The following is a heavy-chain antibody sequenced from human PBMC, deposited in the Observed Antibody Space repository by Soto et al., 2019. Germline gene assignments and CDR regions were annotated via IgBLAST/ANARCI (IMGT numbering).Heavy chain of an antibody. J-gene: IGHJ4*02. CDR2: ISPMFGAA. CDR3: AREVQVHTPAFVY. V-gene: IGHV1-69*19. D-gene: IGHD3-10*01. Sequence: QVQLVQSGAEMKKPGSSVKVSCQSSGGTFNTYAMNWVRQAPGQGPEWMGDISPMFGAANYAPKFQGRVTSTADESTGTSYMQLSSLTSEDTALYFCAREVQVHTPAFVYWGQGTLVTVPS. CDR1: GGTFNTYA.